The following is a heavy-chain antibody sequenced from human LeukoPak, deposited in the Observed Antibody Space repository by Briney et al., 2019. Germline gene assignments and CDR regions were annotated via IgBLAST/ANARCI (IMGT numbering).Heavy chain of an antibody. CDR3: ARGPSSGWYLSQFDY. Sequence: ASVKVSCKASGYTVTGYYMHWVRQAPGQGLEWMGWINPNSGGTNYPQKFQGRVTMTRDTSISTAYMDLSRLRSDDTAVYYCARGPSSGWYLSQFDYWGQGTLVTVSS. CDR2: INPNSGGT. V-gene: IGHV1-2*02. CDR1: GYTVTGYY. D-gene: IGHD6-19*01. J-gene: IGHJ4*02.